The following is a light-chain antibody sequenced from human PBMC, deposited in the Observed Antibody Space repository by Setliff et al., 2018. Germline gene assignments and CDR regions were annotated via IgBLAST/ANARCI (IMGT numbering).Light chain of an antibody. V-gene: IGLV2-11*01. J-gene: IGLJ1*01. Sequence: QSALTQPRSVSGSPGQSVTISCTGTSSDVGAYNYVSWYQQPPGKAPKLMISAVSERPSGVPDRFSGSKSGNTASLTISGLQAEDEADYYCCSYAGTNIFYVFGTGTKVTVL. CDR3: CSYAGTNIFYV. CDR1: SSDVGAYNY. CDR2: AVS.